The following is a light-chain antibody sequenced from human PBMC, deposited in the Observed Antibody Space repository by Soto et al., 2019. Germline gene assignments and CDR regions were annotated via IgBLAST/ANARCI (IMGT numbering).Light chain of an antibody. CDR3: QNYNSAPLT. Sequence: DIQMTQSPSSLSASVGDRVTITCRASQGISSYLAWYQQKPGKVPKLLIYGASTLQSGVPSRFSGSGSGTDFTLTIDSLQPEDVATYYCQNYNSAPLTFGGGTKVEIK. V-gene: IGKV1-27*01. J-gene: IGKJ4*01. CDR1: QGISSY. CDR2: GAS.